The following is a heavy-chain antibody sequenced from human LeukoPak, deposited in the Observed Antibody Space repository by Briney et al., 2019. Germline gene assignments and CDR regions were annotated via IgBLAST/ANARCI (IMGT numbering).Heavy chain of an antibody. V-gene: IGHV3-64D*09. CDR3: VKHGYDTSGYYYVFSDY. Sequence: GGSLRLSCSASGFTFSSYAMHWVRQAPGKGLEYVSAIRSNGGSTYYADSVKGRFTISRDNSKNILYLQMSSLRAEDPAVYYCVKHGYDTSGYYYVFSDYWGQGTLVTVSS. CDR2: IRSNGGST. D-gene: IGHD3-22*01. CDR1: GFTFSSYA. J-gene: IGHJ4*02.